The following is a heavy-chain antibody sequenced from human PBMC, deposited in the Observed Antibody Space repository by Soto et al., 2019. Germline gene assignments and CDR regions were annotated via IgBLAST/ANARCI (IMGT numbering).Heavy chain of an antibody. CDR2: IIPIFGGA. V-gene: IGHV1-69*01. J-gene: IGHJ6*02. D-gene: IGHD2-2*02. CDR3: ARHRQYRHQAIITEYFGMDV. CDR1: GVTFSNAA. Sequence: VQVVQSEAEAKKPGSSVKLSCEVSGVTFSNAAVSWVRQAPGQGLEWMGGIIPIFGGAKYAQKFQGRVEITADELMDILYMEVTNLTIDVTAVYFCARHRQYRHQAIITEYFGMDVWGQGTTVTVS.